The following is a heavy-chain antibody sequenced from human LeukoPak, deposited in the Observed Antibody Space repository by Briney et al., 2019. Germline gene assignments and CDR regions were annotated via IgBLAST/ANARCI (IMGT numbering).Heavy chain of an antibody. CDR2: IIPIFGTA. CDR3: ARYDATVTRGFDY. D-gene: IGHD4-17*01. V-gene: IGHV1-69*13. J-gene: IGHJ4*02. CDR1: GGTFSSYA. Sequence: ASVKVSCKASGGTFSSYAISWVRQAPGQVLEWMGGIIPIFGTANYAQKFQGRVTITADESTSTAYMELSSLRSEDTAVYYCARYDATVTRGFDYWGQGTLVTVSS.